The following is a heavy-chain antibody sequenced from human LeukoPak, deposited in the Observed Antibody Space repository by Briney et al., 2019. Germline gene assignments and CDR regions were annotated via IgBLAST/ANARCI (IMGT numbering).Heavy chain of an antibody. CDR2: IYPGDSDT. J-gene: IGHJ4*02. CDR1: GYSFTSYW. CDR3: ARPVGPYCGGDCYSDY. D-gene: IGHD2-21*01. V-gene: IGHV5-51*01. Sequence: GESLKISCKGSGYSFTSYWIGWVRQMTGKGLEWMGIIYPGDSDTRYSPSFQGQVTISADKSISTAYLQWSSLKASDTAMYYCARPVGPYCGGDCYSDYWGQGTLVTVSS.